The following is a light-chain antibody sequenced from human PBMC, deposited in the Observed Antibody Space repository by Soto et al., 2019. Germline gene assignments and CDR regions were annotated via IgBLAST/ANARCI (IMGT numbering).Light chain of an antibody. J-gene: IGLJ3*02. V-gene: IGLV1-44*01. CDR1: GSNIGTNT. Sequence: QAVLTQPPSASGTPGQWVTISCSGSGSNIGTNTVTWYQQLPGAAPRLLIYSDNQRPSGVPARFSGTNSGTSASLAISGLQSEDEAYYYCAAWNVSFVVFGGGTKLTVL. CDR3: AAWNVSFVV. CDR2: SDN.